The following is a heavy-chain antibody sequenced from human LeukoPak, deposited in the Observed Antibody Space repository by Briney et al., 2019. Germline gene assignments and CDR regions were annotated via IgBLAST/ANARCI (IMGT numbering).Heavy chain of an antibody. CDR2: ISGSGGST. V-gene: IGHV3-23*01. Sequence: GGSLRLSCAASGFTFSSYAMSWVRQAPGKGLEWVSAISGSGGSTYYADSVKGRFTISRDNSKNTLYLQMNSLRAEDTAVYYCAKQWGNDFWSGYPFDYWGQGTLVTVSS. CDR1: GFTFSSYA. D-gene: IGHD3-3*01. CDR3: AKQWGNDFWSGYPFDY. J-gene: IGHJ4*02.